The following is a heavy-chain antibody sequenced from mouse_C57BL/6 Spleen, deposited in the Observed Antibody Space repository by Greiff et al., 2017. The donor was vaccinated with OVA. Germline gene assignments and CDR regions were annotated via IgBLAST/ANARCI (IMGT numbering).Heavy chain of an antibody. CDR1: GFSLTSYG. CDR3: AKREDDYDGGTDAMDY. Sequence: VMLVESGPGLVAPSQSLSITCTVSGFSLTSYGVSWVRQPPGKGLEWLGVIWGDGSTNYHSALISRLSISKDNSKSQVFLKLNSLQTDDTATYYCAKREDDYDGGTDAMDYWGQGTSVTVSS. D-gene: IGHD2-4*01. J-gene: IGHJ4*01. CDR2: IWGDGST. V-gene: IGHV2-3*01.